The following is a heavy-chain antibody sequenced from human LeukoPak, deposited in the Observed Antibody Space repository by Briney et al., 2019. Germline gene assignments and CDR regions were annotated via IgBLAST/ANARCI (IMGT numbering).Heavy chain of an antibody. J-gene: IGHJ4*02. CDR3: ARDKRGYSYGLFDY. CDR2: ISGSGGST. D-gene: IGHD5-18*01. Sequence: GGSLRLSCAASGFTFSSYAMSWVRQAPGKGLEWVSAISGSGGSTYYADSVKGRFTISRDNSKNTLYLQMNSLRAEDTAVYYCARDKRGYSYGLFDYWGQGTLVTVSS. V-gene: IGHV3-23*01. CDR1: GFTFSSYA.